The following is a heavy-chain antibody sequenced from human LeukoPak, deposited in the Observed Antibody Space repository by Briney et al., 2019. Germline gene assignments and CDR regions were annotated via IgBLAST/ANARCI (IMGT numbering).Heavy chain of an antibody. D-gene: IGHD6-6*01. V-gene: IGHV4-39*01. CDR2: IYYSGST. J-gene: IGHJ4*02. CDR1: GGSISSSSYY. Sequence: SETLSLTCTVSGGSISSSSYYWGWIRQPPGKGLEWIGGIYYSGSTYYNPSLKSRVAISVDTSKNQFSLKLSSVTAADTAVYYCARRNEYSSSGFDYWGQGTLVTVSS. CDR3: ARRNEYSSSGFDY.